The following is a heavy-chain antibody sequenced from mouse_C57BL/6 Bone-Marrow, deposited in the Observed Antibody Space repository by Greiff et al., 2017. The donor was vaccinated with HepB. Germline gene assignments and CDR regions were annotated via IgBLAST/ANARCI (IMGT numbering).Heavy chain of an antibody. CDR3: ARGAYYSNYWFAY. Sequence: VQLQQSGAELVKPGASVKLSCTASGFNIKDYYMHWVKQRTEQGLEWIGRIDPEDGETKYAPKFQGKATLTADTSSNTAYLQLSSLTSEDTAVYYCARGAYYSNYWFAYWGQGTLVTVSA. J-gene: IGHJ3*01. V-gene: IGHV14-2*01. D-gene: IGHD2-5*01. CDR2: IDPEDGET. CDR1: GFNIKDYY.